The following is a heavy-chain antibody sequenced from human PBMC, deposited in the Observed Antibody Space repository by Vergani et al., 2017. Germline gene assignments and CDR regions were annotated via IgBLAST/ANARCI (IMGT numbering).Heavy chain of an antibody. Sequence: QVQLQESGPGLVKPSQTLSLTCTVSGGSFSTGGQSWTWLRQSAGKGLEWIGRIYTSGATNYNPSLKSRVTISVDTSKNQFSLKLSSVTAADTAVYYCARVQELYDFWSGYRVRYYYYMDVWGKGTTVTVSS. CDR1: GGSFSTGGQS. CDR3: ARVQELYDFWSGYRVRYYYYMDV. CDR2: IYTSGAT. J-gene: IGHJ6*03. D-gene: IGHD3-3*01. V-gene: IGHV4-61*02.